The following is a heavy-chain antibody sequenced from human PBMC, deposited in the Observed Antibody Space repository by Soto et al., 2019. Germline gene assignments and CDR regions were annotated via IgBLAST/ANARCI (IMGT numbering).Heavy chain of an antibody. Sequence: QVQLVQSGAEVKKPGSSVNVSCKASGGTFSSYTISWVRQAPGQGLEWMRRIIPILGIANYAQKFQGRVTITADKSTSTAYMELSSLRSEDTAVYYCARDPSAYDLPAYWGQGTLVTVSS. CDR2: IIPILGIA. J-gene: IGHJ4*02. CDR1: GGTFSSYT. D-gene: IGHD5-12*01. CDR3: ARDPSAYDLPAY. V-gene: IGHV1-69*08.